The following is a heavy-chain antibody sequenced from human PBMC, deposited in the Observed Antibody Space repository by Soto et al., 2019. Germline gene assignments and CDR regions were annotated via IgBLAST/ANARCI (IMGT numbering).Heavy chain of an antibody. CDR1: GASLSDNY. D-gene: IGHD2-21*01. CDR3: ARDRGEFDA. V-gene: IGHV4-34*01. J-gene: IGHJ5*02. Sequence: QVHLQQWGAGLLKPSETLSLTCAVYGASLSDNYCNWLRQPPGKGLEWIGEINHSGNTNYNPSLRSRVTISIDTSKNQLSLNLRSVSAADTAVYYCARDRGEFDAWGQGTPVTVSS. CDR2: INHSGNT.